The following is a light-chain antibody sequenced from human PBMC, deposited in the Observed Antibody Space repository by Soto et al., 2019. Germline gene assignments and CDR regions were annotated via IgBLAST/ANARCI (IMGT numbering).Light chain of an antibody. CDR2: SDN. CDR3: AAWDDSLRGRV. CDR1: SSNIGSNP. Sequence: QSVLTQPPSASGTPGQRVTIPGSGSSSNIGSNPVSWYQQLPGTAPKSLIYSDNQRPSGVPDRISGSRSGTSASLAISGLQSEDEAEYYCAAWDDSLRGRVFGGGTKLTVL. J-gene: IGLJ2*01. V-gene: IGLV1-44*01.